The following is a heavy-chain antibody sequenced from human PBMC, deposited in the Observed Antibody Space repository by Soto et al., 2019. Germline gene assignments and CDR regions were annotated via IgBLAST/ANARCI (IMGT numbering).Heavy chain of an antibody. Sequence: GGSLRLSCAASGFTFSSYEMNWVRQAPGKGLEWVSYISSSGSTIYYAYSVKGRFTTARDNAKNSLYLQMNSLRAEDTAVYYCAREPSSSSPYYYYYSMDVWGQGTTVTVSS. V-gene: IGHV3-48*03. CDR1: GFTFSSYE. CDR2: ISSSGSTI. J-gene: IGHJ6*02. CDR3: AREPSSSSPYYYYYSMDV. D-gene: IGHD6-6*01.